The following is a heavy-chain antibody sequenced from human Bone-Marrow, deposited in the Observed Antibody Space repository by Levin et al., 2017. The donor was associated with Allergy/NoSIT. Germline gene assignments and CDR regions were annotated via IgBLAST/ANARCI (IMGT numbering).Heavy chain of an antibody. CDR3: ARERGYSGYSRFRYYYYYMDV. D-gene: IGHD5-12*01. CDR1: GGTFSSYA. J-gene: IGHJ6*03. Sequence: GASVKVSCKASGGTFSSYAISWVRQAPGQGLEWMGGIIPIFGTANYAQKFQGRVTITADESTSTAYMELSSLRSEDTAVYYCARERGYSGYSRFRYYYYYMDVWGKGTTVTVSS. CDR2: IIPIFGTA. V-gene: IGHV1-69*13.